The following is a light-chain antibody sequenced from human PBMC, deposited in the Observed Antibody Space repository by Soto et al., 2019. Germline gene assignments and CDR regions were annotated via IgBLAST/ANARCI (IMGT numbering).Light chain of an antibody. CDR3: HQPSNWPPLT. CDR1: QSVSSY. J-gene: IGKJ4*01. V-gene: IGKV3-11*01. Sequence: EIVLTQSPATLSLSPGERATLSCRASQSVSSYLAWYQQKPGQAPRLLIYDASNRATGIPARSSGSGSATDCTLTVSSLEPDDFAVYYGHQPSNWPPLTFGGGTKVEIK. CDR2: DAS.